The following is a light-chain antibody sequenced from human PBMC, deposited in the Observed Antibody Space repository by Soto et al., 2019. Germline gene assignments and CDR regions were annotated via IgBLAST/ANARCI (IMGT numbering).Light chain of an antibody. CDR3: SSYAGSKTI. J-gene: IGLJ2*01. Sequence: SALTQPPSASGSPGQSVTISCTGTSSDVGGYNYVSWYQQHPGKAPKLMIYEVSRRPSGVPDRFSGSKSGNTASLTVSGLQAEDEADYYCSSYAGSKTIFGGGTKLTVL. CDR1: SSDVGGYNY. V-gene: IGLV2-8*01. CDR2: EVS.